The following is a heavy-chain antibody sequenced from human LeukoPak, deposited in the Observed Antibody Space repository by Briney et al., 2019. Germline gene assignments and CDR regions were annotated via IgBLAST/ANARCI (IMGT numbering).Heavy chain of an antibody. CDR3: ARDSRYNWNDGWFDP. CDR1: GGTFSSYA. V-gene: IGHV1-69*13. J-gene: IGHJ5*02. Sequence: SVKVSCKASGGTFSSYAISWVRQAPGQGLECMGGIIPIFGTANYAQKFRGRVTITADESTSTAYMELSSLRSEDTAVYYCARDSRYNWNDGWFDPWGQGTLVTVSS. D-gene: IGHD1-1*01. CDR2: IIPIFGTA.